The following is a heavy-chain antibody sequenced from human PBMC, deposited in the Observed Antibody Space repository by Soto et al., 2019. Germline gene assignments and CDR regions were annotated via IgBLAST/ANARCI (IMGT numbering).Heavy chain of an antibody. CDR1: GGSISSYY. D-gene: IGHD3-22*01. J-gene: IGHJ4*02. V-gene: IGHV4-59*01. Sequence: SETLSLTCTVSGGSISSYYWSWIRQPPGKGLEWIGYIYYSGSTNYNPSLKSRVTISVDTSKNQFSLKLSSVTAADTAVYYCARETYYYDSSGYSRAYYFEYWGQGTLVTVSS. CDR3: ARETYYYDSSGYSRAYYFEY. CDR2: IYYSGST.